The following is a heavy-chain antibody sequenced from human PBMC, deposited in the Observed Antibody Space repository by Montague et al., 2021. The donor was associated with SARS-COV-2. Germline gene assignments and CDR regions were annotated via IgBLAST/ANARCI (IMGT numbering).Heavy chain of an antibody. Sequence: SETLSLTCTVSGSSISSSSYYWRWIHQPPGKGLEWIGRIYYSGSTYYNPSLKSRVTISVDTSKNQFSLKLSSVTAADTAVYYCARHSGRDTIFGVVIIHDAFDIWGQVTMVPGSS. CDR3: ARHSGRDTIFGVVIIHDAFDI. J-gene: IGHJ3*02. D-gene: IGHD3-3*01. V-gene: IGHV4-39*01. CDR1: GSSISSSSYY. CDR2: IYYSGST.